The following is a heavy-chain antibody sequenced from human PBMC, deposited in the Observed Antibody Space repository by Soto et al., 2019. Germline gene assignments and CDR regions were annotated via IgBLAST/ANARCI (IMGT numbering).Heavy chain of an antibody. CDR2: IIPILGIA. V-gene: IGHV1-69*08. D-gene: IGHD4-17*01. J-gene: IGHJ4*02. CDR3: ARDLPSTDGDYASSFDY. CDR1: GGTFSSYT. Sequence: QVQLVQSGAEVKKPGSSVKVSCKASGGTFSSYTISWVRQAPGQGLEWMGRIIPILGIAKYAQKFQGRVTITADKSTSTAYMELSSLRSEDTAVYYCARDLPSTDGDYASSFDYWGQGTLVTVSS.